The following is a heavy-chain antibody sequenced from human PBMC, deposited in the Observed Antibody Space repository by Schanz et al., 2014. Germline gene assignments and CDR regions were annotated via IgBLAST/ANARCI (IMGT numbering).Heavy chain of an antibody. CDR1: GFRFDDYA. CDR2: MSWNAGSL. V-gene: IGHV3-9*01. J-gene: IGHJ1*01. Sequence: VQLVESGGGLVQPGRSLRLSCVASGFRFDDYAMHWVRQAPGKGLEWVSGMSWNAGSLGYGDSVKGRFTISRDNAKNSLYLQMNSLRAEDTALYYCARDTAQSCIGPSCFEYFQHWGQGALXTVSS. CDR3: ARDTAQSCIGPSCFEYFQH. D-gene: IGHD2-2*01.